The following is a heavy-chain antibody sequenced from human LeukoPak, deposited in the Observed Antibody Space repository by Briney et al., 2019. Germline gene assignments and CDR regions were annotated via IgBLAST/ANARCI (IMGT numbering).Heavy chain of an antibody. CDR2: ISNDERNK. CDR1: GFTFDDYA. CDR3: ARPSPPGDGYNPCDY. J-gene: IGHJ4*02. D-gene: IGHD5-24*01. Sequence: GRSLRLSCAASGFTFDDYAMHWVRQAPGKGLEWVAVISNDERNKYYSDSVKGRFTISRDNSKSTVYLQMNSLRPEDTAVYYCARPSPPGDGYNPCDYWGPGALVIVSS. V-gene: IGHV3-30*04.